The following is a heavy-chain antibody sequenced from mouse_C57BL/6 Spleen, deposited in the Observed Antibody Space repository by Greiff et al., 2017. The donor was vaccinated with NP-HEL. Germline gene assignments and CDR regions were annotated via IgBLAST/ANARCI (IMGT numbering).Heavy chain of an antibody. J-gene: IGHJ3*01. Sequence: VQLQQSGPELVKPGASVKISCKASGYAFSSSWMNWVKQRPGKGLEWIGRIYPGDGDTNYNGKFKGKATLTADKSSSTAYMQLSSLTSEDSAVYFCARWDDYDGWFADWGQGTLVTVSA. V-gene: IGHV1-82*01. CDR1: GYAFSSSW. D-gene: IGHD2-4*01. CDR2: IYPGDGDT. CDR3: ARWDDYDGWFAD.